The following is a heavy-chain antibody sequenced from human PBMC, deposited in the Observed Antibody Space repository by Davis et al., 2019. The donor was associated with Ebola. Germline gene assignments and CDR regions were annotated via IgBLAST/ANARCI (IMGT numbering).Heavy chain of an antibody. CDR2: IYYSGST. CDR3: ARGSSQHPYYYYGMDV. CDR1: GGSISSSSYY. J-gene: IGHJ6*02. V-gene: IGHV4-39*01. Sequence: PGGSLRLSCTVSGGSISSSSYYWGWIRQPPGKGLEWIGSIYYSGSTYYNPSLKSRVTISVDTSKNQFSLKLSSVTAADTAVYYCARGSSQHPYYYYGMDVWGQGTTVTVSS. D-gene: IGHD2-2*01.